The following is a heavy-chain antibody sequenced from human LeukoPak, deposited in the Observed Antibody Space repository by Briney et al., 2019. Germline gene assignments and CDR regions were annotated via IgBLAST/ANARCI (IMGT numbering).Heavy chain of an antibody. CDR1: GGSISSYY. CDR2: IYTSGST. CDR3: ARGIYGGNSYYFDY. Sequence: SETLSLTCTVSGGSISSYYWSWIRQPAGKGLEWIGRIYTSGSTNYNPSLKSRVTMSVDTSKNQFSLKLSSVTAADTAVYYCARGIYGGNSYYFDYWGQGTLVTVSS. V-gene: IGHV4-4*07. J-gene: IGHJ4*02. D-gene: IGHD4-23*01.